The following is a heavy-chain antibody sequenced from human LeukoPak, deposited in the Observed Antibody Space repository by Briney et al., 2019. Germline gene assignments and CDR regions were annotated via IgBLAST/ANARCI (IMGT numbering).Heavy chain of an antibody. CDR2: IYYSGST. Sequence: SETLSLTCTVSGGSISRGDYYWSWIRQPPGKGLGWIGYIYYSGSTDYNPSLKSRVTISVDTSKYQFSLKLTSVTAADTAVYYCARGKSKFDYWGQGTLVTVSS. J-gene: IGHJ4*02. CDR3: ARGKSKFDY. CDR1: GGSISRGDYY. V-gene: IGHV4-30-4*01.